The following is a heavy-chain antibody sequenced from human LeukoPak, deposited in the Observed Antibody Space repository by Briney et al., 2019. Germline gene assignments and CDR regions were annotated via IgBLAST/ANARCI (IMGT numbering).Heavy chain of an antibody. D-gene: IGHD3-10*01. CDR3: AKGYYGSAYYYYMDV. V-gene: IGHV3-23*01. J-gene: IGHJ6*03. CDR2: ISGSAGST. CDR1: GFKFSSYA. Sequence: PGGSLRLSCAASGFKFSSYAMTWVRQAPGKGLEWVSGISGSAGSTYYGDSVKGRFTISRDNYKNTLYLQMNSLRAEDTVVYYCAKGYYGSAYYYYMDVWGKGTTVTVAS.